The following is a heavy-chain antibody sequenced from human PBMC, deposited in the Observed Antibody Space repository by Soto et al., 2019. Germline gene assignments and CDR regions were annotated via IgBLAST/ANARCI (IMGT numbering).Heavy chain of an antibody. CDR3: ASISTSDYAFDY. D-gene: IGHD4-17*01. J-gene: IGHJ4*02. CDR2: IYYSGST. Sequence: QVQLQESGPGLVKHSQTLSLTCTVSGGSISSGDYYCSWILQPPGKVLEWIGYIYYSGSTYYNPSLKSGVTISLYTSKNQFSLQLIYETAADTAVYYCASISTSDYAFDYWGQGTLVNVSS. CDR1: GGSISSGDYY. V-gene: IGHV4-30-4*01.